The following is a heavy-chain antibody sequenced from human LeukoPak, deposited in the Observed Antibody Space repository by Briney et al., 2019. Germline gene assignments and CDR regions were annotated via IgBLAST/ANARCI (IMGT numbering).Heavy chain of an antibody. CDR2: IYSGGST. V-gene: IGHV3-66*01. D-gene: IGHD6-19*01. J-gene: IGHJ4*02. CDR1: GFTVSSNH. CDR3: ARTLGYSSGWYEGYFDY. Sequence: GSLRLSCAASGFTVSSNHMSWGRQAPGKGLEWVSVIYSGGSTYYADSVKGRFTISRDNSKNTLYLQMNSLRAEDTAVYYCARTLGYSSGWYEGYFDYWGQGTLVTVSS.